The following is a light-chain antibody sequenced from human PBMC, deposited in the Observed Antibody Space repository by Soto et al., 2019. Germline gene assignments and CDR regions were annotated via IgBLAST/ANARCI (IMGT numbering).Light chain of an antibody. CDR3: LQSYATPHT. J-gene: IGKJ2*01. CDR2: AAS. Sequence: EIQMTQSPSSLSASVGDRVTITCRASQSNSTHLNWYLHKPGKAPKVLIYAASSLQTGVPSRFSGSGSGTDFTLTIRSVQLEDSATYYCLQSYATPHTFGQGTKLEI. V-gene: IGKV1-39*01. CDR1: QSNSTH.